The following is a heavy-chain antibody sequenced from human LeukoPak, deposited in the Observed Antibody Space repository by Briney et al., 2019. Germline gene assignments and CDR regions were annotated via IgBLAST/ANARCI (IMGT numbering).Heavy chain of an antibody. V-gene: IGHV3-48*03. Sequence: GGSLRLSCAGSGFTFSSYEMSWVRQAPGKGLEWVSYISSSGSTIYYADSVKGRFTISRDNAKNSLYLQMNSLRAEDTAVYYCAREESSSSGYYFDYWGQGALVTVSS. CDR3: AREESSSSGYYFDY. D-gene: IGHD6-6*01. J-gene: IGHJ4*02. CDR2: ISSSGSTI. CDR1: GFTFSSYE.